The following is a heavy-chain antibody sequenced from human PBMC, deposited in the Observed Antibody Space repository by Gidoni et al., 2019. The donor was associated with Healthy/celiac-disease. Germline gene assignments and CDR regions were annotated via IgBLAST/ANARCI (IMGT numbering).Heavy chain of an antibody. CDR1: GFTFSSYA. CDR2: MSGSGGST. CDR3: AKGYYYDSSGYSGGFDY. J-gene: IGHJ4*02. Sequence: EVQLLESGGGLVQPGGSLRLSCAASGFTFSSYAMCWVRQAPGKGLEWVSAMSGSGGSTYYADSVKGRFTIARDNAKNTLYLQMNSLRAEYTAVYYCAKGYYYDSSGYSGGFDYWGQGTLVTVSS. D-gene: IGHD3-22*01. V-gene: IGHV3-23*01.